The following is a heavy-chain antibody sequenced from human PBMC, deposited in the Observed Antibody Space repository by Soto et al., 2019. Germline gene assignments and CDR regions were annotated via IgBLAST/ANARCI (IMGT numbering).Heavy chain of an antibody. CDR1: GDSVSSNSAA. Sequence: SQTLSLTCAISGDSVSSNSAAWSWIRQSPSRGLEWLGRTYYRSKWYYDYAVSVKSRVTINPDTSKNQFSLQLNSVTPEGTALYYCGRSQGFVDYWGQGTPVTVSS. CDR2: TYYRSKWYY. V-gene: IGHV6-1*01. J-gene: IGHJ4*02. CDR3: GRSQGFVDY. D-gene: IGHD2-15*01.